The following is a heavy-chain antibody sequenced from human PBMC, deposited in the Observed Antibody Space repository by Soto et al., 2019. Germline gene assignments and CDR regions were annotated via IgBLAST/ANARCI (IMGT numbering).Heavy chain of an antibody. CDR2: ISSSSSTV. Sequence: PGGSLRLSCAASGFTFSSYSMNWVRQAPGKGLEWVSYISSSSSTVYYAETVKGRFTISRDNAKNSLYLQLNSLRAEDTAVYYCARDLGQQLVLRPRFFDYWGQGTLVTVSS. CDR1: GFTFSSYS. J-gene: IGHJ4*02. D-gene: IGHD6-13*01. V-gene: IGHV3-48*01. CDR3: ARDLGQQLVLRPRFFDY.